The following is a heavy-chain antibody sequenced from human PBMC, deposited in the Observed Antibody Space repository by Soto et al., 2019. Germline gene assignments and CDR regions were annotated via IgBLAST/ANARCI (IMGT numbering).Heavy chain of an antibody. CDR2: ITASNGKA. V-gene: IGHV1-18*01. CDR1: GYTFTNYG. Sequence: QVQLVQSGPEVKNPGASLKVSCKASGYTFTNYGITWVRQAPGQGLEWMGWITASNGKANYAREIQGRLTLTRDTSTNTAAMELRSLRSDDTAVYYCARGASCSSTSCYDNFHYGLAVWGQGTTVIVSS. J-gene: IGHJ6*02. D-gene: IGHD2-2*01. CDR3: ARGASCSSTSCYDNFHYGLAV.